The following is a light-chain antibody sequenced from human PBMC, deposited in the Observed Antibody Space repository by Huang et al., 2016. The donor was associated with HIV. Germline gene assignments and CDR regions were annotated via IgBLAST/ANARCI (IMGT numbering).Light chain of an antibody. Sequence: DILLTQSPDSLAVSLGERATLTCRSSLSLLFASNSKNFLAWYQQKQGQSPKLLMYMASVRESGVPERFTGSCSGTEFTLTIASLQAEDVAVYYCQQFYNMPYTFGRGTRLEI. CDR2: MAS. J-gene: IGKJ2*01. V-gene: IGKV4-1*01. CDR3: QQFYNMPYT. CDR1: LSLLFASNSKNF.